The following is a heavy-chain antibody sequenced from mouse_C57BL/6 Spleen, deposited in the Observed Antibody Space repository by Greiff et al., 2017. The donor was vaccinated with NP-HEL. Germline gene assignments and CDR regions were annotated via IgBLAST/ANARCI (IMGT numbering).Heavy chain of an antibody. V-gene: IGHV2-2*01. J-gene: IGHJ4*01. CDR3: ARNSYGSSYDAMDY. Sequence: VKLMESGPGLVQPSQSLSITCTVSGFSLTSYGVHWVRQSPGKGLEWLGVIWSGGSTDYNAAFISRLSISKDNSKSQVFFKMNSLQADDTAIYYCARNSYGSSYDAMDYWGQGTSVTVSS. CDR2: IWSGGST. CDR1: GFSLTSYG. D-gene: IGHD1-1*01.